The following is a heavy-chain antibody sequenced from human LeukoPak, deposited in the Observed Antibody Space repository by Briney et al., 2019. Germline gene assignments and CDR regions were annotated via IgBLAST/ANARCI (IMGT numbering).Heavy chain of an antibody. Sequence: PSETLSLTCAVYGGSFSGYYWSWIRQPPGKGLEWIGEINRSGSTNYNPSLRSRVTISVDTSKNQFSLKLSSVTAADTAVYYCARAHNGSGSYYVDYWGQGTLVTVSS. J-gene: IGHJ4*02. V-gene: IGHV4-34*01. CDR3: ARAHNGSGSYYVDY. CDR2: INRSGST. D-gene: IGHD3-10*01. CDR1: GGSFSGYY.